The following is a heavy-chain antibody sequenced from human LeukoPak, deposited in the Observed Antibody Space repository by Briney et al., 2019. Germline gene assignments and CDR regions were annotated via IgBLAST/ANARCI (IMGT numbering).Heavy chain of an antibody. CDR1: GFTFSSYW. D-gene: IGHD3-9*01. V-gene: IGHV3-7*01. J-gene: IGHJ4*02. CDR2: IKQDGSEK. CDR3: ARVSYDILTGYFHSFDY. Sequence: PGGSLRLSCAASGFTFSSYWMSWVRQAPGKGLEWVANIKQDGSEKYYVDSVKGRFTISRDNAKNSLYLQMNSLRAEDTAVYYCARVSYDILTGYFHSFDYWGQGTLVTVSS.